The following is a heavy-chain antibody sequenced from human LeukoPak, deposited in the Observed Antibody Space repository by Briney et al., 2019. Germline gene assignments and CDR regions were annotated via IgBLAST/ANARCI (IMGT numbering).Heavy chain of an antibody. J-gene: IGHJ4*02. D-gene: IGHD4-17*01. CDR2: ISGSGGST. CDR1: GFTFSSYA. Sequence: GGSLRLSCAASGFTFSSYAMSWVRRAPGKGLEWVSAISGSGGSTYYADSVKGRFTISRDNSKNTLYLQMNSLRAEDTAVYYCAINGDYETFDYWGQGTLVTVSS. V-gene: IGHV3-23*01. CDR3: AINGDYETFDY.